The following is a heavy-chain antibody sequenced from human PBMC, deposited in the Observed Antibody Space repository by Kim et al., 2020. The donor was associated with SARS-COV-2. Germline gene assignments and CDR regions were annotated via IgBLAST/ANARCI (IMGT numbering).Heavy chain of an antibody. Sequence: ASVKVSCKVSGYTLTELSMHWVRQAPGKGLEWMGGFDPEDGETIYAQKFQGRVTMTEDTSTDTAYMELSSLRSEDTAVYYCATGKPPRVGIAAAGRYWYFDLWGRGTLVTVSS. CDR1: GYTLTELS. D-gene: IGHD6-13*01. J-gene: IGHJ2*01. V-gene: IGHV1-24*01. CDR3: ATGKPPRVGIAAAGRYWYFDL. CDR2: FDPEDGET.